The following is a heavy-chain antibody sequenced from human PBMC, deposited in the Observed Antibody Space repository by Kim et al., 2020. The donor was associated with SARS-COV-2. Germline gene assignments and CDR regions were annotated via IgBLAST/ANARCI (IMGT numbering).Heavy chain of an antibody. CDR1: GFTFSSYA. J-gene: IGHJ4*02. CDR2: ISYDGSNK. Sequence: GGSLRLSCAASGFTFSSYAMHWVRQAPGKALEWVAVISYDGSNKYYADSVKGRFTISRDNSKNTLYLQMNSLRAEDTAVYYCARAGSGDYYGSGSYYNPLDYWGQGTLVTVSS. D-gene: IGHD3-10*01. CDR3: ARAGSGDYYGSGSYYNPLDY. V-gene: IGHV3-30*04.